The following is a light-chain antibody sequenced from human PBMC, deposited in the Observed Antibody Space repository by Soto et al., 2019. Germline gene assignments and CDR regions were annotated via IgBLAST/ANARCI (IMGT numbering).Light chain of an antibody. CDR1: QSVSSY. Sequence: EIVLTQSPATLSLSPGERATLSCGASQSVSSYLLWYQQKPGKTPTLLIYDASNRATGIPARFSGSGCETDFTLTISSLEPEDFATDYCQQYNSYPGTFGQGTKVDI. CDR3: QQYNSYPGT. V-gene: IGKV3-11*01. J-gene: IGKJ1*01. CDR2: DAS.